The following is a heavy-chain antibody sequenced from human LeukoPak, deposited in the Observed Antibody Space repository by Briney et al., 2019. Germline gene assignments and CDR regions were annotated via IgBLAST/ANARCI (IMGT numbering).Heavy chain of an antibody. V-gene: IGHV4-31*03. CDR1: GGSISSGGYY. CDR3: ARDRSGYSDYAMDY. D-gene: IGHD4-11*01. Sequence: SETLSLTCTVSGGSISSGGYYWSWIRQHPGKGLEWIGYIYYSGSTYSNPSLKSRVTVSVDTSKNQFSLKLSSVTAADTAVYYCARDRSGYSDYAMDYWGQGTLVTVSS. J-gene: IGHJ4*02. CDR2: IYYSGST.